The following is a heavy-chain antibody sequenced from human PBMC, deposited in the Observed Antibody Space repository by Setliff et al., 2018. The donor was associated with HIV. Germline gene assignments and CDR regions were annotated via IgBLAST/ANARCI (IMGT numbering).Heavy chain of an antibody. D-gene: IGHD2-8*01. J-gene: IGHJ5*02. V-gene: IGHV3-73*01. CDR3: LLPCTSGWHNWADP. Sequence: SLRLSCAASGFTFSGAETHWVRQASGKGLEWVGRIRSKADKYATDYGASAKGRFIISRDDSKKTAYLQMSSLRAEDTAMYYCLLPCTSGWHNWADPWGQGTLVTVSS. CDR1: GFTFSGAE. CDR2: IRSKADKYAT.